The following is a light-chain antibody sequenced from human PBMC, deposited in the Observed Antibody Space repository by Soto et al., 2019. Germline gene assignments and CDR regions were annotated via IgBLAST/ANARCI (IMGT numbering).Light chain of an antibody. CDR3: QQYNNWPPWT. CDR1: QSVSNK. Sequence: ITQSPATLSVSQGERATLSCRASQSVSNKLAWYQQKPGQAPRLLIYGASTKATGIPARFSGSGSGTDFTLTISSLQSEDFAVYYCQQYNNWPPWTFGQGSMV. J-gene: IGKJ1*01. CDR2: GAS. V-gene: IGKV3-15*01.